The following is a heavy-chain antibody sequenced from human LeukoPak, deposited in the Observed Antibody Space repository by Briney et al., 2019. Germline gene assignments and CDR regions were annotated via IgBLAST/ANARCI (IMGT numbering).Heavy chain of an antibody. CDR2: ISTYNGNT. Sequence: ASVKVSCKASGYTFTNYGISWVRQAPGQGLEWMGWISTYNGNTNYAQNLQGRGTMTTDTSTSTAYMELRSLRSDDTAVYYCARDHNWNPLVYWGQGTLVTVSS. D-gene: IGHD1-20*01. J-gene: IGHJ4*02. CDR1: GYTFTNYG. CDR3: ARDHNWNPLVY. V-gene: IGHV1-18*01.